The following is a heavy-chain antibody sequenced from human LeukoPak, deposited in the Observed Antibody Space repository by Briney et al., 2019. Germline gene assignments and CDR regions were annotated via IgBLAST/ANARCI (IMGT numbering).Heavy chain of an antibody. CDR2: INTKGET. CDR1: GVSTSAYQ. CDR3: ATSNDAKIAPFDH. V-gene: IGHV4-4*09. J-gene: IGHJ4*02. Sequence: SETLSLTCTVSGVSTSAYQWSWVRQSPEKGLEWIGCINTKGETSYNPSLKSRVTTSVDTSKSQFSLRLTSVTAADTAVYYCATSNDAKIAPFDHWGQGAPVTASS. D-gene: IGHD2-21*01.